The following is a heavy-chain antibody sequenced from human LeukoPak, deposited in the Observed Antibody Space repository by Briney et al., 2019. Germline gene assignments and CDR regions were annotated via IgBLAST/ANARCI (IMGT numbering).Heavy chain of an antibody. J-gene: IGHJ4*02. V-gene: IGHV1-2*02. Sequence: ASVKVSCKASGYTFTGYYMHWVRQAPGQGLEWMGWINPNSGDTNYAQKFQGRVTMTRDTSITTAYMELSRLRSDDAAVYYRARDSGSYDYWGQGTLVTVSS. CDR1: GYTFTGYY. CDR2: INPNSGDT. CDR3: ARDSGSYDY. D-gene: IGHD1-26*01.